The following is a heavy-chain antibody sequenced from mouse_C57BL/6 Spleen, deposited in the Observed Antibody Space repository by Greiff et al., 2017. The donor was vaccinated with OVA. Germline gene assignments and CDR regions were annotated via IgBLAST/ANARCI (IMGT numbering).Heavy chain of an antibody. J-gene: IGHJ2*01. CDR1: GFNIKNTY. CDR3: ARTDFYGSSPFDY. V-gene: IGHV14-3*01. CDR2: IDPANGNT. D-gene: IGHD1-1*01. Sequence: VQLKESVAELVRPGASVKLSCTASGFNIKNTYMHWVKQRPEQGLEWIGRIDPANGNTKYAPKFQGKATITADTSSNTAYLQLSSLTSEDTAIYYCARTDFYGSSPFDYWGQGTTLTVSS.